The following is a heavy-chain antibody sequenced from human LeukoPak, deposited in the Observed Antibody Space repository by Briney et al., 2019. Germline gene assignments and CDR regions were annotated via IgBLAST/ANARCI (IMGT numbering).Heavy chain of an antibody. CDR3: ARESLVSGTTRGNYYYYGMDV. Sequence: PGGSLRLSCAASGFTFSSYWMSWVRQAPGKGLEWVANTKQDGTEKYYGDSVKGRFTISRDNAKNSLYLQMNSLRAEDTAVYFCARESLVSGTTRGNYYYYGMDVWGQGSTVTVSS. J-gene: IGHJ6*02. V-gene: IGHV3-7*01. D-gene: IGHD1-7*01. CDR1: GFTFSSYW. CDR2: TKQDGTEK.